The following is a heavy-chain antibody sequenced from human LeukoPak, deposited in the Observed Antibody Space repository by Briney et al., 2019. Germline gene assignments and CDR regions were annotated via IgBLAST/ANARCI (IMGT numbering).Heavy chain of an antibody. J-gene: IGHJ4*02. D-gene: IGHD3-22*01. Sequence: KPSETLSLTCTVSGGSISSYYWSWIRQPAGKGLEWIGRIYTSGSTNYNPSLKSRVTMSVDTSKNQFSLKLSSVTAADTAVYYCARGGTHYDSNRIRQYYFDYWGQGTLVTVSS. CDR1: GGSISSYY. V-gene: IGHV4-4*07. CDR2: IYTSGST. CDR3: ARGGTHYDSNRIRQYYFDY.